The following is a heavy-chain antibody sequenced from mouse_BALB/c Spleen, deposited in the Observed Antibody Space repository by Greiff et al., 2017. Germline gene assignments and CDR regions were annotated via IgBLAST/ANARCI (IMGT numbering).Heavy chain of an antibody. CDR2: SRNKANDYTT. CDR3: ARVYYRYEFAY. Sequence: EVKLMESGGGLVQPGGSLRLSCAPSGFTFSDFYMEWVRQPPGKRLEWIAASRNKANDYTTEYSASVKGRFIVSRDTSQSILYLQMNALRAEDTAIYYCARVYYRYEFAYWGQGTLVTVSA. CDR1: GFTFSDFY. D-gene: IGHD2-14*01. V-gene: IGHV7-1*02. J-gene: IGHJ3*01.